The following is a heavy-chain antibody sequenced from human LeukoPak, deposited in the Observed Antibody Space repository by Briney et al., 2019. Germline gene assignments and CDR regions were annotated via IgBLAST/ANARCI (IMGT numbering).Heavy chain of an antibody. CDR1: GFTFSSYG. V-gene: IGHV3-30*03. CDR3: ATVRLDY. CDR2: ISYDGSNK. D-gene: IGHD1-1*01. Sequence: PGGSLRLSCAASGFTFSSYGIHWVRQAPGKGLVWVAVISYDGSNKYYADSVKGRFTISRDNSKNTLYLQMNSLRAEDTAVYYCATVRLDYWGQGTPVTVSS. J-gene: IGHJ4*02.